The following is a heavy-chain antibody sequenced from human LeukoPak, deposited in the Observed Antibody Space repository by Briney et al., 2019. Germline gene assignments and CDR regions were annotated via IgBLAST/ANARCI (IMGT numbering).Heavy chain of an antibody. CDR2: INSDGSST. Sequence: PGGSLRLSCAASGFTFSSYWMHWVRQAPGKGLVWVSRINSDGSSTSYADSVKGRFTISRDNAKNTLYLQMNSLRAEDTAVYYCARSPPGIAVAGSFDYWGQGTLVTVSS. CDR1: GFTFSSYW. J-gene: IGHJ4*02. D-gene: IGHD6-19*01. CDR3: ARSPPGIAVAGSFDY. V-gene: IGHV3-74*01.